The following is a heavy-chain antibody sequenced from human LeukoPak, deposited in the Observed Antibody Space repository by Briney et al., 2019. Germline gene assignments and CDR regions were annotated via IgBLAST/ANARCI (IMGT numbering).Heavy chain of an antibody. Sequence: PGGSLRLSCAASGFTFRSYWMSWVRQAPGKGLEWVANIKQDGSEKYYVDSVKGRFTISRDNAKNSLYLQMNSLRAEDTAVYYCQFGSGSYYNIPDNRFDPWGQGTLVTVSS. D-gene: IGHD3-10*01. CDR3: QFGSGSYYNIPDNRFDP. J-gene: IGHJ5*02. CDR1: GFTFRSYW. CDR2: IKQDGSEK. V-gene: IGHV3-7*01.